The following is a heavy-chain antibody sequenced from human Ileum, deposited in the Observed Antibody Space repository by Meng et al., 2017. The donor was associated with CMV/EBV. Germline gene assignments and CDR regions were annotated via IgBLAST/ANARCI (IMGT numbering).Heavy chain of an antibody. CDR2: INPNSGDT. J-gene: IGHJ4*02. CDR1: GYSFTDYY. Sequence: QVPLAQSGAELAPPGASVKVSCKASGYSFTDYYIHWLRRAPGQGLEWMGWINPNSGDTNYAQTFQDRVTVTRDTSINTVYMDFRGLTSDDTAMYYCVRGANYASYRVDYWGQGTLVTVSS. D-gene: IGHD2-2*01. V-gene: IGHV1-2*02. CDR3: VRGANYASYRVDY.